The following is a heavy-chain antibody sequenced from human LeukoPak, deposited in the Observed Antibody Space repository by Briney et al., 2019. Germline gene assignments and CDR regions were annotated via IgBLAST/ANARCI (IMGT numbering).Heavy chain of an antibody. CDR2: IYYGGST. J-gene: IGHJ4*02. Sequence: SETLSLTCSVSGGSISGYYWSWIRQPPGKGLEWIGYIYYGGSTNYNPSLKSRVTISVDTSRSQFSLWLSSVTAADTAVYYCARYCTNGLCRGFYFDYWGQGALVTVSS. CDR3: ARYCTNGLCRGFYFDY. D-gene: IGHD2-8*01. CDR1: GGSISGYY. V-gene: IGHV4-59*01.